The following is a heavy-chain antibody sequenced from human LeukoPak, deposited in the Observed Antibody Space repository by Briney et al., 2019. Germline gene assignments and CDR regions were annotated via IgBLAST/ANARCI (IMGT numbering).Heavy chain of an antibody. D-gene: IGHD1-1*01. CDR3: VKDNSNWYWYFDL. Sequence: PGGSLRLSCAASGFIFNNYAMSWVRQAPGKGLEWVSVISGSGNSTYYADSVKGRFTISRDNSKNTLYLQMNSLRGHDTVVYHCVKDNSNWYWYFDLWGRGTLVTVSS. CDR2: ISGSGNST. V-gene: IGHV3-23*01. CDR1: GFIFNNYA. J-gene: IGHJ2*01.